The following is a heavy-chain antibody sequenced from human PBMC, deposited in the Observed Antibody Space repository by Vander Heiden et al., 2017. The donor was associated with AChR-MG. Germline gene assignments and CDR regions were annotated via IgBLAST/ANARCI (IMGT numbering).Heavy chain of an antibody. CDR2: IDWDDDK. CDR1: GFSLSTKGMR. Sequence: QVTLKESGPGLVKPTQTLTLTCTFSGFSLSTKGMRVSWIRQPPGEALEWLARIDWDDDKFYSTSLNTRLTISKDTSKNQVGLTMTNMEPVDTATYYCARTHIYGCYEKLLWFDPWCHGTLVTVSS. D-gene: IGHD5-18*01. V-gene: IGHV2-70*04. J-gene: IGHJ5*02. CDR3: ARTHIYGCYEKLLWFDP.